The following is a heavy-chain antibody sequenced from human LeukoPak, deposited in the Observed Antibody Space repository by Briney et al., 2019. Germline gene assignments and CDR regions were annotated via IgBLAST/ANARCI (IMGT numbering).Heavy chain of an antibody. CDR2: ISSSSSTI. CDR1: GFTFSSYS. D-gene: IGHD3-9*01. Sequence: GGSLRLSCAASGFTFSSYSMNWVRQAPGKGLEWVSYISSSSSTIYYADSVKGRFTISRDNAKNSLYLQMNSLRAEDTAVYYCARVIPRYSNWFDPRGQGTLVTVSS. CDR3: ARVIPRYSNWFDP. J-gene: IGHJ5*02. V-gene: IGHV3-48*04.